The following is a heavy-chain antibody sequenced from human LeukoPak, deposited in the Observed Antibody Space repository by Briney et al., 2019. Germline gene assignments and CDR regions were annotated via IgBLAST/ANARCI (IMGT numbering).Heavy chain of an antibody. D-gene: IGHD3-22*01. CDR3: ARDIGGRWDSSGYFDY. CDR1: GFTFSSYA. CDR2: ISYDGSNK. V-gene: IGHV3-30-3*01. J-gene: IGHJ4*02. Sequence: GGSLRLSCAASGFTFSSYAMHWVRQAPGKGLEWVAVISYDGSNKYYADSVKGRFTISRDNSKNTLYLQMNSLRAEDTAVYYCARDIGGRWDSSGYFDYWGQGTLVTVSS.